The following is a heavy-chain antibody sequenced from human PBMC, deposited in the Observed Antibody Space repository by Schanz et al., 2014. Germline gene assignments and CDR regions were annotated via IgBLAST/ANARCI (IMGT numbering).Heavy chain of an antibody. V-gene: IGHV3-48*01. J-gene: IGHJ6*02. D-gene: IGHD6-19*01. CDR3: ASVIMVAGNHRDGRDV. CDR2: ISPNGVTI. Sequence: EVQLVESGGGLVQPGGSLRLSCAASAFIFRSYSMHWVRQAPGKGLEWVAHISPNGVTIYYADSVKGRFTISRDDAKNSLYLQMNSLSAEDTAVYYCASVIMVAGNHRDGRDVWGQGTTVIVSS. CDR1: AFIFRSYS.